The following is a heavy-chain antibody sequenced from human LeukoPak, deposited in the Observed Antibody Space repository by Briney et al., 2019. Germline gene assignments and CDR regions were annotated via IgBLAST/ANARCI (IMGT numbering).Heavy chain of an antibody. CDR3: AKGRNNGMDV. V-gene: IGHV3-23*01. Sequence: GGSLRLSCAASGFAFSTYAMSWVRQAPGEGLEWISAIAYTGETTYYADSVKGRFTVSRDNSENTLCLQMNSLRAEDTAVYYCAKGRNNGMDVWGQGTTVTVSS. J-gene: IGHJ6*02. CDR2: IAYTGETT. CDR1: GFAFSTYA. D-gene: IGHD2/OR15-2a*01.